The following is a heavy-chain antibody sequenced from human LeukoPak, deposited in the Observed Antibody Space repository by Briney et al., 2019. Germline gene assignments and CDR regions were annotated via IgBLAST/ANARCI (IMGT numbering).Heavy chain of an antibody. CDR3: ARQPIGPYYFDY. CDR2: IYNGGSA. Sequence: KPSETLSLTCTVSGASVSNYYWSWIRQPAGKGLEWIWRIYNGGSANYNPSLQSRISMSVDTSKNQFSLRLKSVTAADTAVYYCARQPIGPYYFDYWGQGTLVTVSS. CDR1: GASVSNYY. D-gene: IGHD1-14*01. V-gene: IGHV4-4*07. J-gene: IGHJ4*02.